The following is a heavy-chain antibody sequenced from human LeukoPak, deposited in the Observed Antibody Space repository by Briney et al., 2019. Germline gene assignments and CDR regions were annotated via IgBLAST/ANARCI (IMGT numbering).Heavy chain of an antibody. CDR2: INHMGSV. CDR3: ARAASKIRGVRGVTDDY. CDR1: GGSLSVYY. V-gene: IGHV4-34*01. Sequence: KPSETLSLTCALYGGSLSVYYWSWVRPPPGKGLGWIGEINHMGSVNYNPSLKSRVAISVDTSKHQFCRKLSSVTAEDTAVYYCARAASKIRGVRGVTDDYWGQGTVVTVSS. J-gene: IGHJ4*02. D-gene: IGHD3-10*01.